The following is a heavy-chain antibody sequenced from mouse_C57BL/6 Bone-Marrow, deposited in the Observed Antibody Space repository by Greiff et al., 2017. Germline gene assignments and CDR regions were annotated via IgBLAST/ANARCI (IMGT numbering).Heavy chain of an antibody. CDR3: TRGGGNYLFDY. Sequence: VQLQQSGAELVRPGASVTLSCKASGYTFTDYEMHWVKQTPVHGLEWIGAIDPETGGTAYNQKFKGKAILTADKSSSTAYMELRSLTSEDSAVYYCTRGGGNYLFDYWGQGTTLTVSS. CDR2: IDPETGGT. V-gene: IGHV1-15*01. J-gene: IGHJ2*01. D-gene: IGHD2-1*01. CDR1: GYTFTDYE.